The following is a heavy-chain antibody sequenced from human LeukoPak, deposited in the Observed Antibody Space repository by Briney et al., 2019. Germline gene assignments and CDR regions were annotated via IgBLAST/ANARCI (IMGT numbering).Heavy chain of an antibody. CDR1: GGSFSGYY. J-gene: IGHJ3*02. V-gene: IGHV4-34*01. CDR2: INHSGST. CDR3: ASSSPLYYDFWSGYLNAFDI. D-gene: IGHD3-3*01. Sequence: SETLSLTCAVYGGSFSGYYWSWIRQPPGKGLEWIGEINHSGSTNYNPSLKSRVTISVVTSKNQFSLKLSSVTAADTAVYYCASSSPLYYDFWSGYLNAFDIWGQGTMVTVSS.